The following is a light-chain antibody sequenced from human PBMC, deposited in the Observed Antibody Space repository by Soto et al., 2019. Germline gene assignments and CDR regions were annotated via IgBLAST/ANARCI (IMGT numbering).Light chain of an antibody. J-gene: IGKJ2*01. CDR1: QSVSNN. CDR3: QQYDNWPYT. V-gene: IGKV3-15*01. CDR2: GAS. Sequence: EIVMTQSPATLSVSPGERATLSCRASQSVSNNLAWYQQKPGQAPRLLMYGASTRATGFPARFSGSGSGTGFTLTINSLQSEDLAVYYCQQYDNWPYTFGQGTKLEIK.